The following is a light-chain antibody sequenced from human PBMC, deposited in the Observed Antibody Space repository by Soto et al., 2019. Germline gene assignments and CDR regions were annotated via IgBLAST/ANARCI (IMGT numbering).Light chain of an antibody. CDR1: QGIRND. J-gene: IGKJ1*01. V-gene: IGKV1-17*01. Sequence: DIQMTQSPSSLSASVGDRVNITCRASQGIRNDLGWYQQKPGKDPKSLIYAASSLQSGVPSRFSGSGFGTEFNLTISRLQPEDLATYYCLQHNSYSWTFGQGTKVDIK. CDR2: AAS. CDR3: LQHNSYSWT.